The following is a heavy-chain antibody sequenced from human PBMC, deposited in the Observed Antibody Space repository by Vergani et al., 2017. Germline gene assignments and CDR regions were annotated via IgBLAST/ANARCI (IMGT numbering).Heavy chain of an antibody. CDR1: GYSFTSYW. D-gene: IGHD3-22*01. Sequence: EVQLVQSGAEVKKPGESLRISCKGSGYSFTSYWISWVRQMPGKGLEWMGRIDPSDSYTNYSPSFQGHVTISADKSISTAYLQWSSLKASDTAMYYCARVGWSYYDSSGSEPYYFDYWGQGTLVTVSS. CDR2: IDPSDSYT. J-gene: IGHJ4*02. V-gene: IGHV5-10-1*03. CDR3: ARVGWSYYDSSGSEPYYFDY.